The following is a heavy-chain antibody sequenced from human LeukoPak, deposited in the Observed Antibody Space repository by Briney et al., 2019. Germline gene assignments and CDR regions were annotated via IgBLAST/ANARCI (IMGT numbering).Heavy chain of an antibody. V-gene: IGHV1-18*01. D-gene: IGHD4-11*01. Sequence: GAPVKVSSKASRYTFTTSGISWVRQAAGQGLEWMGWISAYNGNTNYAQKPQGRVTMTTDTSPRTAYLERRSLRCDDPTGYYFTSALVTRAPDAFDSWGQGTMVTVSS. J-gene: IGHJ3*02. CDR2: ISAYNGNT. CDR3: TSALVTRAPDAFDS. CDR1: RYTFTTSG.